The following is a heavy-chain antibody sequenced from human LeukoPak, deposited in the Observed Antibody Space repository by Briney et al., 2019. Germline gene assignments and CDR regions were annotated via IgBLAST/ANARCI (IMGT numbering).Heavy chain of an antibody. J-gene: IGHJ3*02. CDR2: ISGSGGST. CDR3: AKDTHGGAFGGVVAMGPFDI. V-gene: IGHV3-23*01. D-gene: IGHD3-16*02. Sequence: PGGSLRLSCAASGFTFSSYGMSWVRQAPGKGLEWVSAISGSGGSTYYADSVKGRFTISRDNSKNTLYLQMNSLRAEDTAVYYCAKDTHGGAFGGVVAMGPFDIWGQGTMVTVSS. CDR1: GFTFSSYG.